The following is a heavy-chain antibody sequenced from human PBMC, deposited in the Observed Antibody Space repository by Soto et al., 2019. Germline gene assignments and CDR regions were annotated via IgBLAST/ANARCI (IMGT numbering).Heavy chain of an antibody. CDR3: ARLQGGYADPRGYAFDI. D-gene: IGHD4-17*01. J-gene: IGHJ3*02. Sequence: QLQLQESGPGLVRPSETLSLTCTVSGGSIIDNSYYWGWIRQPPGQGLEWVGTIYYSGTTYYNPSLKSRVTMFVDTSKNQFSLRLSSVTAADTTVYYCARLQGGYADPRGYAFDIWGQGTMVTVSS. CDR1: GGSIIDNSYY. CDR2: IYYSGTT. V-gene: IGHV4-39*01.